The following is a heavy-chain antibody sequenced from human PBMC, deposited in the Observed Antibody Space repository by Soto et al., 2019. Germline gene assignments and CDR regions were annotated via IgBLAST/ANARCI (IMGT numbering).Heavy chain of an antibody. D-gene: IGHD3-10*02. CDR3: ARGQLLFAY. Sequence: PSETLSRAGSVSDASFSKYYWSWIRQPPGKGLEWIGYISHTGYTSYNPSLESRLTISMDKSKNQLSLNLNSVTTADTAVYYCARGQLLFAYWGQGTPVTVSS. CDR2: ISHTGYT. V-gene: IGHV4-59*01. CDR1: DASFSKYY. J-gene: IGHJ4*02.